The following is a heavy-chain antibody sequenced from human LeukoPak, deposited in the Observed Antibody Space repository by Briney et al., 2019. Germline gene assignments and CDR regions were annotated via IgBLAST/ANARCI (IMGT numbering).Heavy chain of an antibody. CDR3: ARRPAPAGSYYYYYMDV. V-gene: IGHV1-2*02. D-gene: IGHD3-10*01. J-gene: IGHJ6*03. CDR1: GYTFTGYY. Sequence: ASVKVSCKASGYTFTGYYMHWVRQAPGQGLEWMGWINPNSGGTNYAQKFQGRVTMTRDTSISTAYMELSRLRSDDTAVYYCARRPAPAGSYYYYYMDVWGKGTTVTVSS. CDR2: INPNSGGT.